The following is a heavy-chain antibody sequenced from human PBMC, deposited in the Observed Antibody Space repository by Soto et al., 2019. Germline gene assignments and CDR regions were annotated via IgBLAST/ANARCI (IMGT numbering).Heavy chain of an antibody. V-gene: IGHV1-46*01. CDR2: ISPGGTT. CDR3: VRDPWNY. CDR1: GYTFTSYY. Sequence: VSCKTSGYTFTSYYIHWVRQAPGQGLEWMGIISPGGTTTYAQKFQGRVTMTRDTSTSTVYMELSSLRSDDTGIYYCVRDPWNYWGQGTLVTVSS. J-gene: IGHJ4*02. D-gene: IGHD3-3*01.